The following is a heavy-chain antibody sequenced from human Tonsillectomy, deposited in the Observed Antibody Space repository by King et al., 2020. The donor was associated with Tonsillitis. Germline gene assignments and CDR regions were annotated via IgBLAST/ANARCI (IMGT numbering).Heavy chain of an antibody. D-gene: IGHD2-21*02. Sequence: QLVQSGGGVVQPGRSLRLSCAASGFTFSNYRMHWVRQAPGKGLEWVAVISYDGNSKYYADSVKGRFTISRDNSKTTLYLQMHSLRAEDTAVYYCASDLAVTTMSVWFDPWGQGTLVTVSS. J-gene: IGHJ5*02. CDR2: ISYDGNSK. V-gene: IGHV3-30*03. CDR3: ASDLAVTTMSVWFDP. CDR1: GFTFSNYR.